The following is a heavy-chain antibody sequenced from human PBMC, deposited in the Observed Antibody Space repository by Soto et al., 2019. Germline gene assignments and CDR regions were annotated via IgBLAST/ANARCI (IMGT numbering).Heavy chain of an antibody. CDR1: GGSISSSSYY. CDR2: IYYSGST. CDR3: ATQEVGGSYVYTFDP. V-gene: IGHV4-39*02. D-gene: IGHD1-26*01. J-gene: IGHJ5*02. Sequence: SETLSLICTVSGGSISSSSYYWGWIRQPPGKGLEWIGSIYYSGSTYYNPSLKSRVTISVDTSKNHFSLKLSSVTAADTAVYYCATQEVGGSYVYTFDPWGQGTLVTVSS.